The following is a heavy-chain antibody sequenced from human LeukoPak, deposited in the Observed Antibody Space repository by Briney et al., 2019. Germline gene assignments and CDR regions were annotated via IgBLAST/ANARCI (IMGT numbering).Heavy chain of an antibody. J-gene: IGHJ4*02. D-gene: IGHD4-23*01. V-gene: IGHV3-30*04. Sequence: GGSLRLSCAASGFTLSSYAMHWVRQAPGKGLEWVAVISYDGSNKYYADSVKGRFTISRDNSKNTLYLQMNSLRAEDTAVYYCARVRWTTVVTGNFDYWGQGTLVTVSS. CDR1: GFTLSSYA. CDR3: ARVRWTTVVTGNFDY. CDR2: ISYDGSNK.